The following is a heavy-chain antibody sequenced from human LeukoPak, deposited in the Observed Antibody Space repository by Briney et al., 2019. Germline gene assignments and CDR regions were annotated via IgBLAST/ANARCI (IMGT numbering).Heavy chain of an antibody. J-gene: IGHJ6*02. D-gene: IGHD6-6*01. Sequence: SAKVSCKASGGTFSSYAISWVRQAPGQGLEWMGGIIPIFGTANYAQKFQGRVTMTEDTSTDTAYMELSSLRSEDTAVYYCATPGPSSSDEYYYYYGMDVWGQGTTVTVSS. CDR2: IIPIFGTA. V-gene: IGHV1-69*06. CDR3: ATPGPSSSDEYYYYYGMDV. CDR1: GGTFSSYA.